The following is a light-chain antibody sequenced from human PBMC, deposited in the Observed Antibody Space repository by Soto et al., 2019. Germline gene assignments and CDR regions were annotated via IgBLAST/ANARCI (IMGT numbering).Light chain of an antibody. CDR2: YDS. Sequence: SYELTQPPSVSVAPGKTARITCGGNNIGSKSVHWYQQKPGQAPVLVIYYDSDRPSGIPERFSGSNSGNTATLTISRVEAGDEADYYCQLWDSSSDHVVFGGGTKATVL. J-gene: IGLJ2*01. CDR3: QLWDSSSDHVV. CDR1: NIGSKS. V-gene: IGLV3-21*04.